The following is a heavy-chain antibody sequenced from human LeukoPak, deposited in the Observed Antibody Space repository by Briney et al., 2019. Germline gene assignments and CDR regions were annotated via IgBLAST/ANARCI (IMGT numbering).Heavy chain of an antibody. CDR2: IIPIFGTA. CDR3: ARQKGRTRPPNYYYYYYMDV. J-gene: IGHJ6*03. Sequence: SVKVSCKASRGTFSSYAISWVRQAPGQGLEWMGGIIPIFGTANYAQKFQGRVTITTDESTSTAYMELSSLRSEDTAVYYCARQKGRTRPPNYYYYYYMDVWGKGTTVTVSS. CDR1: RGTFSSYA. V-gene: IGHV1-69*05.